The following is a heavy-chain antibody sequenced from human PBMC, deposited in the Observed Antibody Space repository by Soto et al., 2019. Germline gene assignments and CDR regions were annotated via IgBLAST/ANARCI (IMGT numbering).Heavy chain of an antibody. CDR1: GFPFSSYA. V-gene: IGHV3-23*01. J-gene: IGHJ4*02. CDR3: AKSYSSNWYDYFDY. CDR2: ISGSGDST. Sequence: GGSQIRSCAASGFPFSSYAMSWVRPAPGKGLEWVSAISGSGDSTYYADSVKGRFTISRDTSKNTLYLQMDSLRAEDTALYYCAKSYSSNWYDYFDYWGQGTLVTVSA. D-gene: IGHD6-13*01.